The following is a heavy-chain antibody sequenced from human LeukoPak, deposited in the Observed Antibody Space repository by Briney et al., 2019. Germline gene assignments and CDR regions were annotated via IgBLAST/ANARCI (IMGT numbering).Heavy chain of an antibody. CDR3: ARSSESYDSSGYYSYYFDN. D-gene: IGHD3-22*01. CDR2: IHYTGST. J-gene: IGHJ4*02. CDR1: GGSISSYY. Sequence: ASETLSLTCTVSGGSISSYYWSWIRQPPGRGLEWIGYIHYTGSTNYKSSLKSRVTISVDKSKNQFSLKLRSVTAADTAVYYCARSSESYDSSGYYSYYFDNWGQGTLVTVSS. V-gene: IGHV4-59*01.